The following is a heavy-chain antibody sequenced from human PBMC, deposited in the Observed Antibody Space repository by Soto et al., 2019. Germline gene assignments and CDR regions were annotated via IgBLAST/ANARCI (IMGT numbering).Heavy chain of an antibody. D-gene: IGHD3-22*01. CDR2: IYYSGST. CDR1: GGSISSYY. J-gene: IGHJ4*02. Sequence: SETLSLTCTVSGGSISSYYWSWIRQPPGKGLEWIGYIYYSGSTNYNPSLKSRVTISVDTSKNQFSLKLSSVTAADTAVYYCAREWSTDDSSGYYFDYWGQGTLVTSPQ. V-gene: IGHV4-59*01. CDR3: AREWSTDDSSGYYFDY.